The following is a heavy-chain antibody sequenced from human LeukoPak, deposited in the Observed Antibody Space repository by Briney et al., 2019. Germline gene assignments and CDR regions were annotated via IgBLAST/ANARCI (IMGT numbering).Heavy chain of an antibody. Sequence: GGSLRLSCAASGFTFSSYGMHWVRQAPGKGLEWVAVISYDGSNKYYAYSVKGRFTISRDNSKNTLYLQMNSLRAEDTAVYYCAKDRSITMVRGVMRDWGQGTLVTVSS. J-gene: IGHJ4*02. CDR1: GFTFSSYG. CDR2: ISYDGSNK. V-gene: IGHV3-30*18. CDR3: AKDRSITMVRGVMRD. D-gene: IGHD3-10*01.